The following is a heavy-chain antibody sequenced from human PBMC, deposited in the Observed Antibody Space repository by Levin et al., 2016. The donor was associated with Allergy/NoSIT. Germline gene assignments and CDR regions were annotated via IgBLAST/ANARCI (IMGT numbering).Heavy chain of an antibody. CDR3: VRHGPPYKTSSKGIIDY. V-gene: IGHV4-39*01. CDR1: GDSISSSGDY. D-gene: IGHD3-10*01. Sequence: SETLSLTCTVSGDSISSSGDYWGWVRQPPGKGLECIGSIYFSGTTYYNPSLNSRVTISADTSKNQFSLRLTSVTAADTAVYYCVRHGPPYKTSSKGIIDYWGQGTLVAVSS. J-gene: IGHJ4*02. CDR2: IYFSGTT.